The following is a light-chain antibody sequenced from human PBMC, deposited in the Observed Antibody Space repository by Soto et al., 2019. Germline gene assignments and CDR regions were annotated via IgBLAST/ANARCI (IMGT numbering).Light chain of an antibody. J-gene: IGKJ1*01. CDR1: QSITNNY. V-gene: IGKV3-20*01. Sequence: EIVLTQSPGTLSLSPGERATLSCRASQSITNNYLAWYQQRPGQAPRLLIYLASNKAAGIPDRFSGSGSGADFTLNINRLETEDFAVYHCQQYGSSPWTCGQGTKVYIK. CDR3: QQYGSSPWT. CDR2: LAS.